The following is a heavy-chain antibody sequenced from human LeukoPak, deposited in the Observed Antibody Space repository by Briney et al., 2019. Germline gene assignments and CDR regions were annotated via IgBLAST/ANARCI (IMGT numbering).Heavy chain of an antibody. Sequence: ASVKVSCKASGYTFTRNFMHWVRQAPGHGLEWMGVFNPSGGSATCSQNFQGRVTMTRDTSTSTVYMEMSSLRSEDTAVYYCARESCSGGSCYYSDYWGQGTLVTVSS. CDR2: FNPSGGSA. J-gene: IGHJ4*02. CDR3: ARESCSGGSCYYSDY. V-gene: IGHV1-46*01. D-gene: IGHD2-15*01. CDR1: GYTFTRNF.